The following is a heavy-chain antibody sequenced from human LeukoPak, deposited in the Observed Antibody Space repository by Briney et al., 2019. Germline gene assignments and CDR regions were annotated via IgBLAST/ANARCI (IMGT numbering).Heavy chain of an antibody. CDR2: IYYSGST. J-gene: IGHJ4*02. Sequence: SETLPLTCTVSGGSISSYYWSWIRQPPGKGLEWIGYIYYSGSTNYNPSLKSRVTISVDTSKNQFSLKLSSVTAADTAVYYCARLWNYGSGSPFDYWGQGTLVTVSS. CDR3: ARLWNYGSGSPFDY. V-gene: IGHV4-59*08. D-gene: IGHD3-10*01. CDR1: GGSISSYY.